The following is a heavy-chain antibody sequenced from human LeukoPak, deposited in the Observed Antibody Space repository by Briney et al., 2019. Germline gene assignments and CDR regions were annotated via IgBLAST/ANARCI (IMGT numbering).Heavy chain of an antibody. CDR2: IYHSGST. V-gene: IGHV4-30-2*01. CDR3: ARGRSGSYITPYYFDY. J-gene: IGHJ4*02. D-gene: IGHD1-26*01. Sequence: SETLSLTCAVSGGSISSGGYSWSWIRQPPGKGLEWIGYIYHSGSTYYNPSLKSRVTISVDRSKNQFSLKLSSVTAADTAVYYCARGRSGSYITPYYFDYWGQGTLVTVSS. CDR1: GGSISSGGYS.